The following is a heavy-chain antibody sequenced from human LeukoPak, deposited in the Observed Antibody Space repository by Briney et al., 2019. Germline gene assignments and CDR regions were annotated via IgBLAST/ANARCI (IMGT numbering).Heavy chain of an antibody. Sequence: GKSLRLSCAASGFTFSYYAMHWVRQAPGKGLVWLSHINGDGSSTNYADSVKGRFTISRDNAKNTLYLQMNSLRADDTAVYYCARVFGQWLVSFDVWGRGTMVTVSS. V-gene: IGHV3-74*01. J-gene: IGHJ3*01. D-gene: IGHD6-19*01. CDR1: GFTFSYYA. CDR3: ARVFGQWLVSFDV. CDR2: INGDGSST.